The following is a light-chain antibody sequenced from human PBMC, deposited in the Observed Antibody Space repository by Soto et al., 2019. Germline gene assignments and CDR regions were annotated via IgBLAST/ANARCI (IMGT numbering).Light chain of an antibody. Sequence: EIEMMQFPATLSVSPGERATLSCRASQSVGTNLAWYQQKPGQAPRLLIYGTSNRATGIPDRFSGSGSGTDFTLTISSLQPEDVATYFCQQSYRTPITFGQGTRLEIK. V-gene: IGKV3D-15*02. CDR2: GTS. CDR1: QSVGTN. CDR3: QQSYRTPIT. J-gene: IGKJ5*01.